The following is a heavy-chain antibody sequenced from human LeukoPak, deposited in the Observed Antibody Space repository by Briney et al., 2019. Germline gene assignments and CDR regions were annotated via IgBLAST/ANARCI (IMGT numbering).Heavy chain of an antibody. D-gene: IGHD1-26*01. Sequence: GESLKISCQASGYNFATAWIAWVRQMPGKGLEWMGIVYPGDSDTKYNPSFQGHVTISADKSITTAYLQWASLKASDTAIYYCARHGRWELDYWGQGTLVSVSS. CDR1: GYNFATAW. CDR2: VYPGDSDT. V-gene: IGHV5-51*01. J-gene: IGHJ4*02. CDR3: ARHGRWELDY.